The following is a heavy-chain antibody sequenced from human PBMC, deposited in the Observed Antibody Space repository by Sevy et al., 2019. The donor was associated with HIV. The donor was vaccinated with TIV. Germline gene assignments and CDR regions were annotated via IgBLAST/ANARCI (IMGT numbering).Heavy chain of an antibody. D-gene: IGHD3-10*01. CDR1: GFTFSKYW. V-gene: IGHV3-7*01. CDR3: VRETGSSHFDY. Sequence: GGSLRLSSAASGFTFSKYWMSWVRQAPGKGLEWVANINQDGSEKYYVDSVKGRFTISRDNGKNSLYLQMNSLRAEDTAVYYCVRETGSSHFDYWGQGTLVTVSS. J-gene: IGHJ4*02. CDR2: INQDGSEK.